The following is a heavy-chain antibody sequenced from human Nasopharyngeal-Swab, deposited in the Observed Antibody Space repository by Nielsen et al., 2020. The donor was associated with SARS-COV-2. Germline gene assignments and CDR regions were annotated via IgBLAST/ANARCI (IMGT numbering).Heavy chain of an antibody. CDR3: AGESGPNGFDI. V-gene: IGHV3-7*01. D-gene: IGHD2-15*01. J-gene: IGHJ3*02. CDR1: GFSVSSDY. CDR2: INGDGSAR. Sequence: GESLKISCAASGFSVSSDYMSWVRQAPGKGLEWVANINGDGSARYYVDSVRGRFTVSRDNAKNSLYLQMNSLRVEDTALYYCAGESGPNGFDILGQGAMITVSS.